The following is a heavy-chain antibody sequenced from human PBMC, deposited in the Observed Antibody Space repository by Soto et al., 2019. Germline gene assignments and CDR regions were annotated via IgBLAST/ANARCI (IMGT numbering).Heavy chain of an antibody. J-gene: IGHJ3*02. D-gene: IGHD7-27*01. V-gene: IGHV3-66*01. CDR1: GFTVSSYY. Sequence: EVQLVESGGGLVQPGGSLRLSCAASGFTVSSYYMTWVRQAPGKGLDWVSVIYTGGNTYYADSVRGRFTISRDSSKNTLDLQRNSLRAEDTAVYYCARDLGKVTGDIWGRGTMVTVSS. CDR2: IYTGGNT. CDR3: ARDLGKVTGDI.